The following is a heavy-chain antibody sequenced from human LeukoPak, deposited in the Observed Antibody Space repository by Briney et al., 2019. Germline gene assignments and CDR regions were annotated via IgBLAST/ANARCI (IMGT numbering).Heavy chain of an antibody. CDR1: GYTPSELS. J-gene: IGHJ4*02. V-gene: IGHV1-24*01. Sequence: GASVKVSCKVSGYTPSELSMHWVRQAPGKGLEWMGGFDPEDGETIYAQKFQGRVTMTEDTSTDTAYMELSSLRSEDTAVYYCATDTAGTTGFDYWGQGTLVTVSS. D-gene: IGHD1-7*01. CDR2: FDPEDGET. CDR3: ATDTAGTTGFDY.